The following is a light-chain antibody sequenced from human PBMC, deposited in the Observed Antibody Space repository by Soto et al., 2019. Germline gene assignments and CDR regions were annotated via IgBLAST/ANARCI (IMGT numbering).Light chain of an antibody. CDR2: LGS. J-gene: IGKJ1*01. Sequence: IVMTQSPLSLPVTPGEPASISCRSSQSLLHSNGYNYLDWYLQKPGQSPQLLIYLGSNRASGVPEGFSGSRSGTDFTQKISRVEAEDVGVYYCMQTLQAPRTFGQGTKVEIK. CDR1: QSLLHSNGYNY. CDR3: MQTLQAPRT. V-gene: IGKV2-28*01.